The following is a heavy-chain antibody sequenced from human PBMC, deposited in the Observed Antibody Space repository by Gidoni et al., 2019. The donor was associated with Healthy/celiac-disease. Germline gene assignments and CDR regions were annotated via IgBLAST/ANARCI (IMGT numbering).Heavy chain of an antibody. V-gene: IGHV4-38-2*02. J-gene: IGHJ4*02. D-gene: IGHD6-19*01. Sequence: QVQLQASGPGLVKPSETLSLTCTVSGYSISSGYYWGWIRQPPGKGLEWIGSIYHSGSTYYNPSLKSRVTISVDTSKNQFSLKLSSVTAADTAVYYCAREGLIAVAGTWFDYWGQGTLVTVSS. CDR2: IYHSGST. CDR3: AREGLIAVAGTWFDY. CDR1: GYSISSGYY.